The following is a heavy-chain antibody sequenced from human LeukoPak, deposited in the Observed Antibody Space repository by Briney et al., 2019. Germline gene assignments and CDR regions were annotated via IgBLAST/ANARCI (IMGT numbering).Heavy chain of an antibody. V-gene: IGHV3-30*02. J-gene: IGHJ4*02. D-gene: IGHD2-15*01. CDR1: GFTFISYG. Sequence: GGSLRLSCAASGFTFISYGMHWVRQAPGKGLEWVTFIRYDGSNKYYADSVKGRFIISRDNSKNTLYPQMNSLRAGDTAVYFCARESCGGGSCYQFDYWGQGALVTVSS. CDR2: IRYDGSNK. CDR3: ARESCGGGSCYQFDY.